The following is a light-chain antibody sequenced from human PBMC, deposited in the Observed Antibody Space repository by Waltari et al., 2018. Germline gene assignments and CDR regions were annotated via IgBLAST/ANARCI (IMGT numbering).Light chain of an antibody. Sequence: DVGLTQSPLSLPVTLGQPASISCRSSQSLVSTDGISYLNWFHQRPGQAPRRLIYKVSTRDSGVPDRFSGSGSGTDFTLMISSVEADDVGVYFCMQATHWPVTFGQGTRLEIK. J-gene: IGKJ5*01. CDR1: QSLVSTDGISY. CDR2: KVS. CDR3: MQATHWPVT. V-gene: IGKV2-30*01.